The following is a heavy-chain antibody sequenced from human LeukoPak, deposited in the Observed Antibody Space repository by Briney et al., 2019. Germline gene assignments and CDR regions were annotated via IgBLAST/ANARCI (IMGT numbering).Heavy chain of an antibody. V-gene: IGHV1-2*02. CDR3: AVAPGDY. CDR1: GYSFADYY. CDR2: INPNTGDT. D-gene: IGHD2-21*01. J-gene: IGHJ4*02. Sequence: AASVKVSCKASGYSFADYYMHWVRQAPGQGLEWMGWINPNTGDTNYAQKFQGRVTMTRDTSITTVYMEISRLTSDDTALFYCAVAPGDYWGQGTLVTVSS.